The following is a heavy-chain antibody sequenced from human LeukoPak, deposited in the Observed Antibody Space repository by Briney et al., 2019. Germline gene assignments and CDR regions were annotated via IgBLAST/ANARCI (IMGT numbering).Heavy chain of an antibody. D-gene: IGHD3-3*01. Sequence: GGSLRLSCAASGFTFSSYSMNWVRQAPGKGLEWVSYISSSSSTIYYADSVKGRFTISRDNAQNSLYLQMNSLRAEDTAVYYCARDRSGFDYWGQGTLVTVSS. CDR2: ISSSSSTI. J-gene: IGHJ4*02. V-gene: IGHV3-48*01. CDR1: GFTFSSYS. CDR3: ARDRSGFDY.